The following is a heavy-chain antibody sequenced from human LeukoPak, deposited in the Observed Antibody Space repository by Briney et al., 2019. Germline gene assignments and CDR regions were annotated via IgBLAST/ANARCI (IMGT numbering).Heavy chain of an antibody. Sequence: GGSLRLSCAASGFTFSSYSMTWVRQAPGKGLEWVSSISSSSSYIYYADSVKGRFTISRDNAKNSLYLQMNSLRAEDTALYYCTTLIGSPEDYSDTWGQGVLVTVSS. CDR1: GFTFSSYS. CDR3: TTLIGSPEDYSDT. V-gene: IGHV3-21*04. CDR2: ISSSSSYI. J-gene: IGHJ5*02. D-gene: IGHD3-10*01.